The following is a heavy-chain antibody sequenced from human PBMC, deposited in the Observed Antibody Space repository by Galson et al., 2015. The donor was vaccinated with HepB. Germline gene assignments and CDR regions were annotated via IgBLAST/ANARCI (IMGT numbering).Heavy chain of an antibody. V-gene: IGHV3-7*01. CDR2: IRQDGSEK. J-gene: IGHJ6*02. D-gene: IGHD2-15*01. CDR3: ARDRGCSGGNCYSEVYYYGIDV. Sequence: SLRLSCAASGFTFSSYWMSWVRQAPGKGLEWVANIRQDGSEKYYVDSVKGRFTISRDNAKNSLYLQMNSLRAEDTAVYYCARDRGCSGGNCYSEVYYYGIDVWGQGTTVTVSS. CDR1: GFTFSSYW.